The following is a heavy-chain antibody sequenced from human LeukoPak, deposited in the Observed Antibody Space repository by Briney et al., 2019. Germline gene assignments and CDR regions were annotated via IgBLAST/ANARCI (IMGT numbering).Heavy chain of an antibody. V-gene: IGHV3-7*01. CDR3: ARDEDGYSSSSGGYYFDY. D-gene: IGHD6-6*01. CDR1: GFTFSSDW. J-gene: IGHJ4*02. Sequence: GGSLRLSCAASGFTFSSDWMSWVRQAPGKGLEWVANIKQDGSEKYYVDSVKGRFTISRDNAKNSLYLQMNSLRAEDTAVYYCARDEDGYSSSSGGYYFDYWGQGTLVTVSS. CDR2: IKQDGSEK.